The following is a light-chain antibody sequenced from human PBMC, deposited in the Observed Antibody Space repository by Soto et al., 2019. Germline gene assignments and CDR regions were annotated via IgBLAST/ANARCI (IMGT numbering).Light chain of an antibody. Sequence: EIVLTQSPATLSVYPGEGATLSCRASQSFGDYIAWYQQKPGQVPRLLISDTSTRATGVPARFRGGGSGAAFSLVISTVEPEDAAIYYCQHRANWPLLVFGGGTKVEIK. J-gene: IGKJ4*01. V-gene: IGKV3-11*01. CDR3: QHRANWPLLV. CDR1: QSFGDY. CDR2: DTS.